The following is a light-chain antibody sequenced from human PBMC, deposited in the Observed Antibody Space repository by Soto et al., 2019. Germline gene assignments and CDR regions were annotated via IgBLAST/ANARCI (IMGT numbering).Light chain of an antibody. CDR2: DAS. V-gene: IGKV3-15*01. J-gene: IGKJ4*01. CDR3: HQYYKWPLT. Sequence: SPGERATLSCRASQSVSSSYLAWYQQKPGQTPRLLIYDASTRATDIPARFSGSGSGTDFTLTISSLLSEDFAVYYCHQYYKWPLTFGGGTKVDI. CDR1: QSVSSSY.